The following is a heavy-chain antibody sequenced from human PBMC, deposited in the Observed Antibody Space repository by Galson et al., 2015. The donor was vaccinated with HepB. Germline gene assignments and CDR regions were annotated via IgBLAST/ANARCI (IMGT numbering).Heavy chain of an antibody. D-gene: IGHD6-6*01. V-gene: IGHV5-10-1*01. CDR2: IDPSDSYT. CDR1: GYSFTSYW. Sequence: QSGAEVKKPGESLRISCKGSGYSFTSYWISWVRQMPGKGLEWMGRIDPSDSYTNYSPSFQGHVTISADKSISTAYLQWSSLKASDTAMYYCARQPFEYSSSPEIDYWGQGTLVTVSS. J-gene: IGHJ4*02. CDR3: ARQPFEYSSSPEIDY.